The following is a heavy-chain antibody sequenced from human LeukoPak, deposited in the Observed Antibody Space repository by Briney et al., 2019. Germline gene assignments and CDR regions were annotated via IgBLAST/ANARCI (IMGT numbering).Heavy chain of an antibody. CDR1: GGSLSSYY. V-gene: IGHV4-59*01. CDR2: IYYSGST. J-gene: IGHJ4*02. D-gene: IGHD3-3*01. Sequence: PSETLSLTCTVSGGSLSSYYWSWIRQPPGKGLEWIGYIYYSGSTNYNPSLKSRVTISVDTSKNQFSLKLSSVTAADTAVYYCARDQDFWSPPGDWGQGTLVTVSS. CDR3: ARDQDFWSPPGD.